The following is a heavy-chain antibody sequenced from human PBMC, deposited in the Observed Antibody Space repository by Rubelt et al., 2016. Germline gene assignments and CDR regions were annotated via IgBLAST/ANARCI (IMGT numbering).Heavy chain of an antibody. CDR3: ARYYYGSGSYRLVGMDV. J-gene: IGHJ6*02. CDR1: GGSFSGYY. V-gene: IGHV4-34*01. CDR2: INHSGST. D-gene: IGHD3-10*01. Sequence: QVQLQQWGAGLLKPSEALSLTCAVYGGSFSGYYWSWIRQPPGKGLEWIGEINHSGSTNYNPSLKGRVTISVAPSKNQFSLKRSSVTAADTAVDYCARYYYGSGSYRLVGMDVWGQGTTVTVSS.